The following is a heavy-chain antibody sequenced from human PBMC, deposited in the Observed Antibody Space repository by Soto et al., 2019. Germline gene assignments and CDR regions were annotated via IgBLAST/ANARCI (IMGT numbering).Heavy chain of an antibody. CDR2: ISPHNRNT. J-gene: IGHJ4*02. Sequence: QVQLVQSGAEVKKPGDSVKVSCKASGYTFGHFYITWVRQAPGQGLEWMGAISPHNRNTNYAEKFRGRVTMTTDTPTTTAYMELRSLRSDDTAVYYCARDEGGYDILTGYYKAHHFDQWGQGALVTVSS. CDR1: GYTFGHFY. CDR3: ARDEGGYDILTGYYKAHHFDQ. D-gene: IGHD3-9*01. V-gene: IGHV1-18*01.